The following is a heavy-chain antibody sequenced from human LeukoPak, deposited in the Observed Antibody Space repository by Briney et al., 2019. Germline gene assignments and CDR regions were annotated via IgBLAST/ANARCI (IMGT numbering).Heavy chain of an antibody. CDR3: ARDEAAAGLLGYYYMDV. Sequence: GGSLRLSCEASGFTFSTYNMNWVRQAPGKRLEWVSSITSSSSYAFYADSVKGRFTISRDNAKSSLYLQMNSLRAEDTAVYYCARDEAAAGLLGYYYMDVWGKGTTVTVSS. CDR1: GFTFSTYN. CDR2: ITSSSSYA. D-gene: IGHD6-13*01. V-gene: IGHV3-21*01. J-gene: IGHJ6*03.